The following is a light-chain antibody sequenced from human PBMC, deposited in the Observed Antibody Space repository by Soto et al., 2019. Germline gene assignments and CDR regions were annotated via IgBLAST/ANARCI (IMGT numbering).Light chain of an antibody. CDR1: QSISSY. CDR2: AAS. V-gene: IGKV1-39*01. CDR3: QQSYSTHRT. J-gene: IGKJ1*01. Sequence: DIQMTQSPSSLSASVGDRVTITCRASQSISSYLNWYQQKPGKVPKLLIYAASSLQSGVSSRFSGSGSGTDFTLTISSLQPEDFATYYCQQSYSTHRTYGQGTKVDIK.